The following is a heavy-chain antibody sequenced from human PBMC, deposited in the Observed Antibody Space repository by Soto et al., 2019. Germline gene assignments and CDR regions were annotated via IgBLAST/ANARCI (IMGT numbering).Heavy chain of an antibody. Sequence: ETLSLTCTVSGGSFSGYFWTWIRQPPGKGLEWLAEINHSGITNYNPSVESRVSMSVDTSKNQFSPRLYSVTAADTAVYYCVRGPYNYNSRYFDYWGQGTLVTVSS. V-gene: IGHV4-34*01. D-gene: IGHD1-1*01. CDR3: VRGPYNYNSRYFDY. CDR1: GGSFSGYF. CDR2: INHSGIT. J-gene: IGHJ4*02.